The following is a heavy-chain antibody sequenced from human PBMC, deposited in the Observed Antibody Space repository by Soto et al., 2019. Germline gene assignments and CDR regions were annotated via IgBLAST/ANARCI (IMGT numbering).Heavy chain of an antibody. CDR1: GFIFGTYG. CDR2: ISYDGNKE. Sequence: QVQLVESGGGVVQPGRSLRLSCSASGFIFGTYGMDWVRQAPGKGLECVALISYDGNKEFYADSVKGRFTISRDNSRNTLYLHMNSLKPEDTAMYYCAKETATSVDYYYFYGLDVWGPGTTVSVSS. V-gene: IGHV3-30*18. CDR3: AKETATSVDYYYFYGLDV. J-gene: IGHJ6*02. D-gene: IGHD1-1*01.